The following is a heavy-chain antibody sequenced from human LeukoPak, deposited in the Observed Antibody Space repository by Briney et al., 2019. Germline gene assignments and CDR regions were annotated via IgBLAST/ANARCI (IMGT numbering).Heavy chain of an antibody. CDR1: GGSISSYY. Sequence: PSETLSLTCTVSGGSISSYYWSWIRQSPGKGLEWIGYIYCDGNTNYNPSLKSRVTISLDTSKNQFSLEMSSVTAADTAVYYCVRHVLFYYYYYMDVWGTGTTVTVSS. CDR2: IYCDGNT. J-gene: IGHJ6*03. V-gene: IGHV4-59*08. D-gene: IGHD3-10*01. CDR3: VRHVLFYYYYYMDV.